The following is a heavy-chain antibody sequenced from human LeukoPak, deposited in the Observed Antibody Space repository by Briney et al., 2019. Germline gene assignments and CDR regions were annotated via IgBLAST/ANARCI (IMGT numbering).Heavy chain of an antibody. D-gene: IGHD2-2*01. CDR2: TSTYNGNT. J-gene: IGHJ6*02. CDR3: ARKGYCSSTSCYQYYYYGMDV. Sequence: GASVKVSCKASGYTFTSYGISWVRQAPGQGLEWMGWTSTYNGNTNYAQKLQGRVTMTTDTSTTTAYMELRSLRSDDTAVYYCARKGYCSSTSCYQYYYYGMDVWGQGTTVTVSS. V-gene: IGHV1-18*01. CDR1: GYTFTSYG.